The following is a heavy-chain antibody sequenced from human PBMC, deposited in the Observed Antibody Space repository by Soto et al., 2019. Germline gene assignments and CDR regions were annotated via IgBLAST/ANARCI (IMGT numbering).Heavy chain of an antibody. CDR2: ISHSGST. D-gene: IGHD2-2*02. V-gene: IGHV4-31*03. Sequence: QVQLQESGPGLVKPSQTLSLTCTVSGVSISSAAYYWSWIRQHPGKGLGWIGYISHSGSTYYNPSLKSRVIISVDTSKNRFSLSLTSVTAADTAVYYCAREYTYGSNFFDCWGQGALVTVSS. J-gene: IGHJ4*02. CDR3: AREYTYGSNFFDC. CDR1: GVSISSAAYY.